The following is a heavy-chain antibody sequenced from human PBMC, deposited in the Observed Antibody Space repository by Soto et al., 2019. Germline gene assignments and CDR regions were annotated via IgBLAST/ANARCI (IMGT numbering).Heavy chain of an antibody. D-gene: IGHD3-9*01. Sequence: EVQLLESGGGLVKPGGSLRLSCAASGFTFSKYAMSWVRLAPGKGLEWVSSISANGGITDYADSVKGRFTISRDNFQNSVSLQMDSRTGDDTALEVCAKHKYTDSVRKVWFLDYWGRGTVVTVSS. CDR2: ISANGGIT. CDR3: AKHKYTDSVRKVWFLDY. CDR1: GFTFSKYA. J-gene: IGHJ2*01. V-gene: IGHV3-23*01.